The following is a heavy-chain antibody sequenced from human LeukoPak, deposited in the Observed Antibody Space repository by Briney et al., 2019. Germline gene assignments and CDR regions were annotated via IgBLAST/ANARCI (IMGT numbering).Heavy chain of an antibody. Sequence: GGSLRLSCAASGFTFSSYAMSWVRQAPGKGLEWVSAISGSGGSTYYADSVKGRFTISRDNSKNTLYLQMNSLRAEDTAVYYCAKDGGDYYGSGSYPFDYWGQGTLVTVSS. D-gene: IGHD3-10*01. CDR2: ISGSGGST. V-gene: IGHV3-23*01. J-gene: IGHJ4*02. CDR1: GFTFSSYA. CDR3: AKDGGDYYGSGSYPFDY.